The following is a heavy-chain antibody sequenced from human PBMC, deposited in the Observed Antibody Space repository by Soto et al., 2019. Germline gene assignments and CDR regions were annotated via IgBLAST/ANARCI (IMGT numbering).Heavy chain of an antibody. J-gene: IGHJ6*02. CDR3: ARQNYYSGMDV. CDR1: GYTFTSYF. CDR2: ISAYNGNT. V-gene: IGHV1-18*01. Sequence: ASVKVSCKASGYTFTSYFITWVRQAPGQGLEWMGWISAYNGNTNYAQMLQGRVTMTTDTSTATAYMEMTSLRSDDTAVYYCARQNYYSGMDVWGQGTTVTVSS.